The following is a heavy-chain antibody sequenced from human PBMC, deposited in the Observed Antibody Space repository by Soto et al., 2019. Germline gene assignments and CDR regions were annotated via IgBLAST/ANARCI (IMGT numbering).Heavy chain of an antibody. CDR2: ISYDGSNN. J-gene: IGHJ4*02. Sequence: PGGSLGLSCATSGFTFRTYAMHWVRQAPGKGLEWVAVISYDGSNNYTADSVKGRFTISRDNTKNMLYRQMNILRAEDTAVYYCARGPAYYDVLTGYYSRGLNYWGQATLGTVSP. D-gene: IGHD3-9*01. V-gene: IGHV3-30-3*01. CDR1: GFTFRTYA. CDR3: ARGPAYYDVLTGYYSRGLNY.